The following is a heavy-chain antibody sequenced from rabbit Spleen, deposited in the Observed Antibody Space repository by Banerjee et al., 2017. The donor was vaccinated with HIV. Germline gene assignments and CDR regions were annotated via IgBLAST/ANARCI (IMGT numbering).Heavy chain of an antibody. CDR1: GFSFSSSYL. Sequence: QQQLEESGGDLVKPEGSLTLTCTASGFSFSSSYLLCWVRQAPGKGLEWIACIYLGSSGFTYFASWAKGRFTISKTSTTVDLKIASLTAADTATYFCARGSATMTMVITGYYLGLWGPGTLVTVS. CDR2: IYLGSSGFT. D-gene: IGHD2-1*01. CDR3: ARGSATMTMVITGYYLGL. J-gene: IGHJ4*01. V-gene: IGHV1S45*01.